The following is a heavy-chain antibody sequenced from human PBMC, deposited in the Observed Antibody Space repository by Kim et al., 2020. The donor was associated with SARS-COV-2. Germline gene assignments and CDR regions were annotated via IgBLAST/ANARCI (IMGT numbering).Heavy chain of an antibody. CDR3: ARARGITMIVVVMIDAFDN. J-gene: IGHJ3*02. Sequence: SETLSLTCTVSGGSISSGGYYWSWIRQHPGKGLEWIGYIYYSGSTYYNPSLKSRVTISVDTSKNQFSLKLSSVTAADTAVYYCARARGITMIVVVMIDAFDNWGQGTMVTVSS. D-gene: IGHD3-22*01. V-gene: IGHV4-31*03. CDR1: GGSISSGGYY. CDR2: IYYSGST.